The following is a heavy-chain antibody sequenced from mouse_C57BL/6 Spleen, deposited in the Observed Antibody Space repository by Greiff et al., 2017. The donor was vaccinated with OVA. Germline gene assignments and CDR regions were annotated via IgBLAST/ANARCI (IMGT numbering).Heavy chain of an antibody. J-gene: IGHJ3*01. CDR1: GYTFTDYN. V-gene: IGHV1-22*01. D-gene: IGHD1-1*01. CDR2: INPNNGGT. Sequence: VQLQQSGPELVKPGASVKMSCKASGYTFTDYNMHWVKQSHGKSLEWIGYINPNNGGTSYNQKFKGKATLTVNKSSSTAYMELRSLTSDDSAVYYCARGDYYCSSSFAYWGQGTLVTVSA. CDR3: ARGDYYCSSSFAY.